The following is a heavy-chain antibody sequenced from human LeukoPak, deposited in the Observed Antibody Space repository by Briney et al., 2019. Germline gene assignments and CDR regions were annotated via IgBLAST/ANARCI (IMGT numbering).Heavy chain of an antibody. J-gene: IGHJ6*02. CDR3: ARAATYYYDSSGSYGMDV. D-gene: IGHD3-22*01. CDR2: INPNSGGT. V-gene: IGHV1-2*02. Sequence: ASVKVSCKASGYTFTGYYMHWVRQAPGQGLEWMGWINPNSGGTNYAQKLQGRVTMTRDTSISTAYMELSRLRSDDTAVYYCARAATYYYDSSGSYGMDVWGQGTTVTVSS. CDR1: GYTFTGYY.